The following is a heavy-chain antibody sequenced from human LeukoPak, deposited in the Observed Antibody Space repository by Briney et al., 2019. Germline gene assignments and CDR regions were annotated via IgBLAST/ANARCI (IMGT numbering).Heavy chain of an antibody. CDR3: ARDYIAAAALFDY. J-gene: IGHJ4*02. CDR1: GFTFSSYS. V-gene: IGHV3-21*01. D-gene: IGHD6-13*01. Sequence: PGGSLRLSCAASGFTFSSYSMNWVRQAPRKGLEWVSSISSSSSYIYYADSVKGRFTISRDNAKNSLYLQMNSLRAEDTAVYYCARDYIAAAALFDYWGQGTLVTVSS. CDR2: ISSSSSYI.